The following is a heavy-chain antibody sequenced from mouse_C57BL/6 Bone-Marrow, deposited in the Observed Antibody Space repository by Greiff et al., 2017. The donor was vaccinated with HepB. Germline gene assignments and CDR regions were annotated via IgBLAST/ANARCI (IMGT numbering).Heavy chain of an antibody. V-gene: IGHV5-17*01. CDR2: ISSGSSTI. CDR3: ARGVTTVVATDFDV. Sequence: EVKVVESGGGLVKPGGSLKLSCAASGFTFSDYGMHWVRQAPEKGLEWVAYISSGSSTIYYADTVKGRFTISRDNAKNTLFLQMTSLRSEDTAMDYCARGVTTVVATDFDVWGTGTTVTVSS. CDR1: GFTFSDYG. J-gene: IGHJ1*03. D-gene: IGHD1-1*01.